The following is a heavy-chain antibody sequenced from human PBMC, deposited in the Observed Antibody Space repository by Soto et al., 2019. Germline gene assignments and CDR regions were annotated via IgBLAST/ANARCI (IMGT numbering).Heavy chain of an antibody. D-gene: IGHD1-26*01. CDR1: GYTFTGHY. Sequence: ASVKVSCKASGYTFTGHYIHWVRQAPEQGPEWMGEIGPESGATRYAQKFQGRVTMTRDTSITTVYMELKNLSPDDTAVYYCGRGRSGQIVVFYWGQGTAGTVS. J-gene: IGHJ4*02. V-gene: IGHV1-2*02. CDR3: GRGRSGQIVVFY. CDR2: IGPESGAT.